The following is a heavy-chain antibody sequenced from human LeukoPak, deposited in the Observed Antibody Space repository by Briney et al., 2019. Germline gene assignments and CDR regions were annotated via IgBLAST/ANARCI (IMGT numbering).Heavy chain of an antibody. V-gene: IGHV4-31*03. CDR2: IYYSGST. Sequence: PSETLSLTCTVSGGSISRGGYYWSWIRQHPGKGLEWIGYIYYSGSTYYNPSLKSRVTISVDTSKNQFSLKLSSVTAADTAVYYCARDRSQLVLYRVRHYFDYWGQGTLVTVSS. CDR3: ARDRSQLVLYRVRHYFDY. CDR1: GGSISRGGYY. J-gene: IGHJ4*02. D-gene: IGHD6-13*01.